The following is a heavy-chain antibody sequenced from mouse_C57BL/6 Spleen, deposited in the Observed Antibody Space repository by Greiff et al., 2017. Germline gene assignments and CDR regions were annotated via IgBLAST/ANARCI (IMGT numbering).Heavy chain of an antibody. D-gene: IGHD4-1*01. CDR2: IDPSDSYT. CDR1: GYTFTSYW. Sequence: VQLQQSGAELVKPGASVKLSCKASGYTFTSYWMQWVKQRPGQGLEWIGEIDPSDSYTNYNQKFKGKATLTVDTSSSTAYMQLSSLTSEDSAVYYCARGGTGPFDYWGQGTTLTVSS. J-gene: IGHJ2*01. CDR3: ARGGTGPFDY. V-gene: IGHV1-50*01.